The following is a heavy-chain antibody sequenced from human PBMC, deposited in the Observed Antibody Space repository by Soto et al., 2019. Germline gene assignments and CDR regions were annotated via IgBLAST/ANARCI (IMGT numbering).Heavy chain of an antibody. D-gene: IGHD2-2*01. J-gene: IGHJ6*03. CDR1: GASITSSAYY. V-gene: IGHV4-39*01. Sequence: QLQLQESGPGLVKPSETLSLTCTVSGASITSSAYYWGWIRQPPGKGLEYIGTIYYIGNSYYNPSLKSRVTMAVDTSKNQFSLKLSSVTAADTAIYYCARHHTISAYYYYMDVWGKGTTVAVSS. CDR2: IYYIGNS. CDR3: ARHHTISAYYYYMDV.